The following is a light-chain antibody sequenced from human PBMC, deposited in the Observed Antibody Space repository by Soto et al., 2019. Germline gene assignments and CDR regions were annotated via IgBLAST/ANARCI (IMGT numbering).Light chain of an antibody. J-gene: IGKJ5*01. CDR3: QQYGDLPLT. CDR2: DAS. Sequence: DVQMTQSPSSLSASVGDRVTITCQASQDISKHLSWYQQKPGKAPNLLIRDASTLETGVPSRFSGSGSGTEFTFTISSLQPEDFATYYCQQYGDLPLTFGQGTRLEIK. V-gene: IGKV1-33*01. CDR1: QDISKH.